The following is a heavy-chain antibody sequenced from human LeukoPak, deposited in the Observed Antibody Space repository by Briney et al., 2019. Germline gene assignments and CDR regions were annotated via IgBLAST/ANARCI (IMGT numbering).Heavy chain of an antibody. V-gene: IGHV3-23*01. CDR1: GFTFSSYA. CDR3: AKDPGYFGG. Sequence: PGGSLRLSCAASGFTFSSYAMSWVRQAPGKGLEWVSSISGSGGTTYYADSVKGRFTISRDNSKNMMYLQMNSLRADDTALYYCAKDPGYFGGWGQGTLVTVSS. CDR2: ISGSGGTT. J-gene: IGHJ4*02. D-gene: IGHD3-16*01.